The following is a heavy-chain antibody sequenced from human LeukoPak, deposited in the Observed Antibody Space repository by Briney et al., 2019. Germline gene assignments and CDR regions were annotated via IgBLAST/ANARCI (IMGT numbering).Heavy chain of an antibody. CDR3: AKSGGYGLIDY. CDR2: IYSSGST. CDR1: GVSISSSSYY. D-gene: IGHD6-25*01. J-gene: IGHJ4*01. V-gene: IGHV4-39*01. Sequence: PSETLSLTCNVSGVSISSSSYYWGWIRQPPGKGLEWIGSIYSSGSTYYNSSLKSRVTVSIDTSKNQVSLKMSSVTAADTAVYYCAKSGGYGLIDYWGQGTLVTVSS.